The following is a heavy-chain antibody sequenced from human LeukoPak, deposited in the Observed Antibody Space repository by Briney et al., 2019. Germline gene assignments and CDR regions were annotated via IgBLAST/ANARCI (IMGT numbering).Heavy chain of an antibody. CDR1: GFTFSSYA. CDR3: ARVHSRTYGMDV. V-gene: IGHV3-30-3*01. J-gene: IGHJ6*02. D-gene: IGHD2/OR15-2a*01. CDR2: ISYDGSNK. Sequence: GGSLRLSCAASGFTFSSYAMHWVRQAPGKGLEWVATISYDGSNKYYADSVNSRFTISRDNSKITLYLQMNSLRAEDTAVYYCARVHSRTYGMDVWGQGTTVTVSS.